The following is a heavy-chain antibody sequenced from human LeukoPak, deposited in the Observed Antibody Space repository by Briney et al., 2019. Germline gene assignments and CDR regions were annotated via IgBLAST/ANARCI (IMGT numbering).Heavy chain of an antibody. CDR2: ISGSGGST. Sequence: GGSLRLSCAASGFTFSSYAMSWVRQAPGKGLGWVSAISGSGGSTYYADSVKGRFTISRDNSKNTLYLQMNSLRAEDTAVYYCARWYCSSTSCYYDYWGQGTLVTVSS. CDR1: GFTFSSYA. J-gene: IGHJ4*02. V-gene: IGHV3-23*01. D-gene: IGHD2-2*01. CDR3: ARWYCSSTSCYYDY.